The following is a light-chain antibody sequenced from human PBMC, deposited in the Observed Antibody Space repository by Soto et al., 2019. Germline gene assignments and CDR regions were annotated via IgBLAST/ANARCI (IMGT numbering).Light chain of an antibody. V-gene: IGLV1-47*01. CDR2: RDG. J-gene: IGLJ3*02. Sequence: QSVLTQPPSASDTPGQSLTISCSGSSSNIGSHFVYWYQHLPGTAPKLLIFRDGQRPSGVPARFFGSKSGTSASLAITGLLSEDEAEYYCAVWDQSLTGWVVGGGTKLAVL. CDR1: SSNIGSHF. CDR3: AVWDQSLTGWV.